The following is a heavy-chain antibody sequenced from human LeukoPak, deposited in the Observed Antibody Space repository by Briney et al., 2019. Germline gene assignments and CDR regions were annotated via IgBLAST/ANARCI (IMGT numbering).Heavy chain of an antibody. CDR3: ARHYTSGWYSD. V-gene: IGHV1-2*02. Sequence: ASVKVSCKASGYTFTGYYMHWVRQAPGQGLEWMGWVNPKSGGTNYAQKFQGRVTMTRDTSISTAYMELSGLRSDDTAVYYCARHYTSGWYSDWGQGTLVTVSS. J-gene: IGHJ4*02. D-gene: IGHD6-19*01. CDR1: GYTFTGYY. CDR2: VNPKSGGT.